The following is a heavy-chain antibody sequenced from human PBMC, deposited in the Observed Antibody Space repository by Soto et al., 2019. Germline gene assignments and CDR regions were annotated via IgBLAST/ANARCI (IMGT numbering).Heavy chain of an antibody. Sequence: EVQLVESGGGLVQPGGSLRLSCAASGFTFSSYWMTWVRQAPGKGLEWVANINQDGSEKYYVDSVKGQFTISRDDAKNSLYLQMNSLRAEDTAVYYCARAKCDFWSGCSSLGLYYLDFWGRGTLVTVST. CDR3: ARAKCDFWSGCSSLGLYYLDF. V-gene: IGHV3-7*03. D-gene: IGHD3-3*01. CDR2: INQDGSEK. CDR1: GFTFSSYW. J-gene: IGHJ4*02.